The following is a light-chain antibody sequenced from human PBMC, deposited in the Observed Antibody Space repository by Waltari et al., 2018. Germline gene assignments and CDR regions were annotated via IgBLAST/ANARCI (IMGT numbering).Light chain of an antibody. CDR1: STDVGAYNQ. CDR3: SSYTSSTTLRV. Sequence: QSALTQPASVSGSPGQSVTISCTGTSTDVGAYNQVSWYQQHPGKAPKLIIYDVTNQPSGVSDRFSGSQSGNTASLTISGLQAEDEADFYCSSYTSSTTLRVFGGGTKLTVL. CDR2: DVT. V-gene: IGLV2-14*03. J-gene: IGLJ3*02.